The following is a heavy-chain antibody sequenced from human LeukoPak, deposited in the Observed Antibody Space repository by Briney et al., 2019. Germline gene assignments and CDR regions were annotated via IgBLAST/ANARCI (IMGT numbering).Heavy chain of an antibody. CDR1: GGSFSGYY. V-gene: IGHV4-59*10. D-gene: IGHD4-11*01. J-gene: IGHJ6*03. Sequence: SETLSLTCAVYGGSFSGYYWSWIRQPPGKGLEWIGRIYTSGSTNYNPSLKSRVTMSVDTSKNQFSLKLSSVTAADTAVYYCARTDYSNYYYYYYMDVWGKGTTVTVSS. CDR3: ARTDYSNYYYYYYMDV. CDR2: IYTSGST.